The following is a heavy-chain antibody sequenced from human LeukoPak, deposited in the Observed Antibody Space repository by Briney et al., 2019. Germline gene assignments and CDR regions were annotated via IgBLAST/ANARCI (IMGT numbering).Heavy chain of an antibody. CDR2: ISSSSSYL. J-gene: IGHJ4*02. CDR1: GFTFSSYS. D-gene: IGHD3-10*01. Sequence: GGSLRLSCAASGFTFSSYSMNWVRQAPGKGLEWVSCISSSSSYLYYADSVKGRFTISRDNARESLYLQMNSLRAEDTAVYYCARGPMVRGAFDYWGQGTLVTVSS. V-gene: IGHV3-21*01. CDR3: ARGPMVRGAFDY.